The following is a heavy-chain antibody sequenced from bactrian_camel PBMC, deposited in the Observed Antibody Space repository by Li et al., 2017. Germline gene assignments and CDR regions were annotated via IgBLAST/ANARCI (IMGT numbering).Heavy chain of an antibody. CDR1: GYTYSSYC. CDR2: IDDKGTT. J-gene: IGHJ4*01. V-gene: IGHV3S57*01. CDR3: AAVRGQAGDAANCFKGWAAFNY. D-gene: IGHD5*01. Sequence: QLVESGGGSVQAGGSLRLSCAASGYTYSSYCMGWFRQAPGKEREWVAAIDDKGTTGYANSVKGRFTISRDTASNSVYPQMDNLRLEDTAMYYCAAVRGQAGDAANCFKGWAAFNYFGQGTQVTVS.